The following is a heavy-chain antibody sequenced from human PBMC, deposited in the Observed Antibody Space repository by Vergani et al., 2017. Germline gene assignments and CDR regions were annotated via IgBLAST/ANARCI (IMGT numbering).Heavy chain of an antibody. CDR3: ARLNRRSSGWDGPSDY. CDR1: GCTFSSYA. D-gene: IGHD6-19*01. J-gene: IGHJ4*02. Sequence: QVQLVESGGGVVQPGRSRRLSCAASGCTFSSYAMHWVRQAPGKGLEWVAVISYDGSNKYYADSVKGRFNISSNNSKNTLYLQMNSLRAEDTAVYYCARLNRRSSGWDGPSDYWGQGTLVTVSS. CDR2: ISYDGSNK. V-gene: IGHV3-30-3*01.